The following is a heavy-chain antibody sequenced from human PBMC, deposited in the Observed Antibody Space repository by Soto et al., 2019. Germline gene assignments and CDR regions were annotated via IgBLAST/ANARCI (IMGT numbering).Heavy chain of an antibody. V-gene: IGHV4-59*13. CDR1: GLSITNNY. Sequence: QVHLQESGPGLVKPSETLSLTCTVSGLSITNNYWSWIRQPPGKGLEWIDYIYYTGGTNYDPSLKSRVTMSVDTFKNQFSLNLASLTGADTAIYYCARANWYSEYWGQGPLVIVSS. J-gene: IGHJ4*02. CDR2: IYYTGGT. CDR3: ARANWYSEY. D-gene: IGHD7-27*01.